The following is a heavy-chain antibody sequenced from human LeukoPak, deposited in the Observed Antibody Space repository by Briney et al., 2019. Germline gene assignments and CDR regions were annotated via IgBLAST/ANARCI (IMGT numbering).Heavy chain of an antibody. J-gene: IGHJ4*02. CDR3: ARAATEGYNMYYFDY. D-gene: IGHD5-24*01. V-gene: IGHV1-18*01. Sequence: GGSVKVSCKASGYTFTSYGISWVRQAPGQGLEWMGWISAYNGNTNYAQKLQGRVTMTTDTSTSTAYMELRSLRSDDTAVYYCARAATEGYNMYYFDYWGQGTLVTVSS. CDR2: ISAYNGNT. CDR1: GYTFTSYG.